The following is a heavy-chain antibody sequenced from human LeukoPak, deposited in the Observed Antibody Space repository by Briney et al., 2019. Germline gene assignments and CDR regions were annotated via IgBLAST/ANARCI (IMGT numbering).Heavy chain of an antibody. V-gene: IGHV3-11*01. CDR3: ARDYRPTSSNYDFWSGYYKDYYYYGMDV. J-gene: IGHJ6*02. Sequence: PGGSLRLSCAASGFTFSDYYMSWIRQAPGKGPEWVSYISSSGSTIYYADSVKGRFTISRDNAKNSLYLQMNSLRAEDTAVYYCARDYRPTSSNYDFWSGYYKDYYYYGMDVWGQGTTVTVSS. D-gene: IGHD3-3*01. CDR1: GFTFSDYY. CDR2: ISSSGSTI.